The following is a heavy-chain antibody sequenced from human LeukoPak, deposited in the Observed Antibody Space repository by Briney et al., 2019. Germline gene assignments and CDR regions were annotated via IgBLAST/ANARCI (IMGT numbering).Heavy chain of an antibody. CDR1: GGSISNYF. V-gene: IGHV4-59*01. CDR2: IYYSGNT. Sequence: SETLSLTCTISGGSISNYFWSWIRQAPGKGLEYIGFIYYSGNTNYNPSFKSRVTISVDTSKKQFSLKLSSVTAADTAVYYCARDLAYRSSLRGTFDIWGQGTKVTVSS. CDR3: ARDLAYRSSLRGTFDI. D-gene: IGHD6-19*01. J-gene: IGHJ3*02.